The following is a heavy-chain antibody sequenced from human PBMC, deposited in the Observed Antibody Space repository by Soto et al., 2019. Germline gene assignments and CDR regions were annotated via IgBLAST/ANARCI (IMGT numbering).Heavy chain of an antibody. CDR1: GFTFRNYG. J-gene: IGHJ3*01. CDR3: ARDQLYYNDISGRPLNAFDV. D-gene: IGHD3-22*01. CDR2: IGIGSSTK. V-gene: IGHV3-48*01. Sequence: GGSLRLSCAASGFTFRNYGMNWVRQAPGKGLEWVAYIGIGSSTKYYADSVKGRFTISRDNAKNSLYLQMNSLRAEDTAVYYCARDQLYYNDISGRPLNAFDVWGQGTMVTVS.